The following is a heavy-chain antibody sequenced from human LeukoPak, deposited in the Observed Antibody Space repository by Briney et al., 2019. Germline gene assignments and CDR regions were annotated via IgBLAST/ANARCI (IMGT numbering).Heavy chain of an antibody. CDR2: ISSSGSTI. V-gene: IGHV3-48*03. D-gene: IGHD3-10*01. CDR3: AIVRTDGSAPKGYLDF. J-gene: IGHJ4*02. Sequence: GGSLRLSCAASGFTFSSYEMNWVRQAPGKGLEWVSYISSSGSTIYYADSVKGRFTISRDNAKNTLYLQMNSLRAEDTAVYYCAIVRTDGSAPKGYLDFWGQGTLVTVSS. CDR1: GFTFSSYE.